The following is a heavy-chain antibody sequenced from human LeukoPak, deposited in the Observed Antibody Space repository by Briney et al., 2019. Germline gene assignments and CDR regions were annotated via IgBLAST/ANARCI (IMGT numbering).Heavy chain of an antibody. V-gene: IGHV1-18*01. CDR3: ARDPEDIVVVPAAISNWFDP. D-gene: IGHD2-2*01. CDR1: GSTFTSYV. Sequence: ASVKVSCKASGSTFTSYVITWVRQAPGQGLEWMGWISAYIGDTNYAQKLQARVTMTTDTSTSTAYMELSSLRSDDTAVYYCARDPEDIVVVPAAISNWFDPWGQGTLVTVSP. CDR2: ISAYIGDT. J-gene: IGHJ5*02.